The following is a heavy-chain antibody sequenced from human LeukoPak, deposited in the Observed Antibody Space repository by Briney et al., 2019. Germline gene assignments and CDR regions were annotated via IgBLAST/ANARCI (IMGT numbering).Heavy chain of an antibody. D-gene: IGHD2-15*01. V-gene: IGHV3-9*01. CDR3: ARDIWDCSGGSCYYRGPRYYYYYGMDV. CDR2: ISWNSGSI. Sequence: PGRSLRLSCAASGFTFDDYAMHWVRQAPWKGLEWVSGISWNSGSIGYADSVKGRFTISRDNAKNSLYLQMNSLRAEDTALYYCARDIWDCSGGSCYYRGPRYYYYYGMDVWGQGTTVTVSS. J-gene: IGHJ6*02. CDR1: GFTFDDYA.